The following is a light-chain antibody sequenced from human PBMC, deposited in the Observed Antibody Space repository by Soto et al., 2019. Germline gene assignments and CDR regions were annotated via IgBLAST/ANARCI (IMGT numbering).Light chain of an antibody. J-gene: IGLJ2*01. CDR1: SNDVGTYNL. CDR2: HVT. Sequence: QSVLTQPASVSGSPGQSITISCTGTSNDVGTYNLVSWYQHHPGKAPKLIIDHVTDRPSGVSSRFSGSKSGNTASLTISGLQAHDEADYYCCSYAGSKWLFGGGTKLTVL. V-gene: IGLV2-23*02. CDR3: CSYAGSKWL.